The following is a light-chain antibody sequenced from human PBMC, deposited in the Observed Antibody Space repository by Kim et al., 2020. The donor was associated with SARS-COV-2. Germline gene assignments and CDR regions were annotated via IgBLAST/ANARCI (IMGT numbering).Light chain of an antibody. CDR2: DAS. CDR3: QQRISWPIT. Sequence: LSPGERATLSCRASQSVRSDLAWYQQKPGQAPRLLIYDASNRATGIPARFSGSGSGTDFTLTISSLEPEDFAVYYCQQRISWPITFGQGTRLEIK. CDR1: QSVRSD. V-gene: IGKV3-11*01. J-gene: IGKJ5*01.